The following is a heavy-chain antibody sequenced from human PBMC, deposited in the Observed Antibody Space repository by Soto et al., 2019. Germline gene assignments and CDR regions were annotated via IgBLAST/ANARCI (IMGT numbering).Heavy chain of an antibody. J-gene: IGHJ4*02. V-gene: IGHV2-5*01. Sequence: QITLKESGPTLVRPTQTLTLTCTFSGFSLSTSGLGVGCIRQPPGKALEWLALIYWNDDKRYSPSLKARLTITKDTYKDQVVLTMTNMDPVDTATYYCAHSPSGWYLFDYWGQGTLVTVSS. CDR3: AHSPSGWYLFDY. CDR1: GFSLSTSGLG. CDR2: IYWNDDK. D-gene: IGHD6-19*01.